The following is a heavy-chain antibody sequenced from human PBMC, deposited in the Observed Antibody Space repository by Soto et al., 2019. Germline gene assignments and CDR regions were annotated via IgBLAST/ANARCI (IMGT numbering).Heavy chain of an antibody. Sequence: EASVKVSCKASVYTFTNYYLHWVRQAPGQGIEWVGMINPSARSASYAQKLRGRLTMDRDTSTATVYMELSRLTSEDSAVYYCARDNSAANGVLDHWGLGTLVTVSS. V-gene: IGHV1-46*04. D-gene: IGHD1-1*01. CDR1: VYTFTNYY. J-gene: IGHJ4*02. CDR2: INPSARSA. CDR3: ARDNSAANGVLDH.